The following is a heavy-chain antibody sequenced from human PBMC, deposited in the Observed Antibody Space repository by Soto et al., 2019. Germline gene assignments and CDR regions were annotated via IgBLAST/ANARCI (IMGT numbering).Heavy chain of an antibody. CDR1: GFTFTSSA. CDR2: IVVGSGNT. CDR3: AADRLVPYGMDV. D-gene: IGHD3-16*01. V-gene: IGHV1-58*02. Sequence: ASVKVSCKASGFTFTSSAMQWVRQARGQRLEWIGWIVVGSGNTNYAQKFQERVTITRDMSTSTAYMELSSLRSEDTAVYYCAADRLVPYGMDVWGQGTTVTVSS. J-gene: IGHJ6*02.